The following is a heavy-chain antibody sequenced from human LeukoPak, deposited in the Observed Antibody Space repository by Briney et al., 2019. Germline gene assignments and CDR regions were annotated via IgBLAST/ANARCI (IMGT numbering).Heavy chain of an antibody. D-gene: IGHD3-22*01. CDR2: ISTIGIT. CDR1: SGSISSSNYY. Sequence: PSETLSLTCTVSSGSISSSNYYWSWIRQPAGKGLEWIGRISTIGITNYNPSLNSRVTISIDTSKNQFSLKLSSVTAADTAVYYCAKKRRGGGLTMIVVDDAFDIWGQGTMVTVSS. CDR3: AKKRRGGGLTMIVVDDAFDI. J-gene: IGHJ3*02. V-gene: IGHV4-61*02.